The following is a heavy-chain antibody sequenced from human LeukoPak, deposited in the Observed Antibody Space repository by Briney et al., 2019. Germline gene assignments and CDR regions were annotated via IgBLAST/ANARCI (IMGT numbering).Heavy chain of an antibody. CDR1: GYTFTGYY. Sequence: ASVMVSCKASGYTFTGYYMHLVRQAPGQGLDWMGWINPNSGDTNYAHKFQGRVTVTRDTSISTAYMELSWLRSGDTAVYSWYRVGSSGWYVHPTLDYWGQGTLVTVSS. J-gene: IGHJ4*02. CDR2: INPNSGDT. V-gene: IGHV1-2*07. CDR3: YRVGSSGWYVHPTLDY. D-gene: IGHD6-19*01.